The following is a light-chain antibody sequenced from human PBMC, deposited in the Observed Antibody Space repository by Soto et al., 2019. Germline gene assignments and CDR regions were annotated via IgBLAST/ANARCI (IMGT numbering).Light chain of an antibody. Sequence: QAVLTQPPSVSGSPGQSVAISCTGTSSDVANSNGVSWYQQPPGTAPKLVVYDVSSRPSQVPDRISGSKYRNTAAVTITGIQAEDEAAYYCSSYTSSSPYVFGTGTKVTVL. CDR2: DVS. CDR1: SSDVANSNG. V-gene: IGLV2-18*02. J-gene: IGLJ1*01. CDR3: SSYTSSSPYV.